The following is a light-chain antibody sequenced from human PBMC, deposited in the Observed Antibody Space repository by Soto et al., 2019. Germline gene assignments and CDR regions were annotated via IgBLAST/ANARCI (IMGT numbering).Light chain of an antibody. CDR3: QSYDSSLSGVV. V-gene: IGLV1-40*01. CDR2: GNS. CDR1: SSNIGAGYD. J-gene: IGLJ2*01. Sequence: QSVLTQPPSVSGAPGQRVTIACTGSSSNIGAGYDVHWYHQLPGTAPKLLIYGNSNRPSGVPDRFSGSKSGTSASLAITGLQSEDEAEYYCQSYDSSLSGVVFGGGTKVTVL.